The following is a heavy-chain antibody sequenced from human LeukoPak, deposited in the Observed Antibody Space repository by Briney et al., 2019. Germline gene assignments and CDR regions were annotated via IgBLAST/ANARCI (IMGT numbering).Heavy chain of an antibody. V-gene: IGHV4-4*07. Sequence: SETLSLICTVSGGSISSYYWSWIRQPAGKGLEWIGRIYTSGSTNYNPSLKSRVTMSVDTSKNQFSLKLSSVTAADTAVYYCAGSITIFGVVIIPYAFDIWGQGTMVTVSS. CDR3: AGSITIFGVVIIPYAFDI. J-gene: IGHJ3*02. CDR2: IYTSGST. CDR1: GGSISSYY. D-gene: IGHD3-3*01.